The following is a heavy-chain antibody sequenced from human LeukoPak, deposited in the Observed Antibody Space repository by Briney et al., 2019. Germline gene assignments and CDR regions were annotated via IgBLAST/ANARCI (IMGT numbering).Heavy chain of an antibody. D-gene: IGHD1-26*01. J-gene: IGHJ4*02. V-gene: IGHV4-34*01. CDR2: INHSGST. CDR3: ARRPRNSGSYDGPSGLDY. CDR1: GGSFSGYY. Sequence: PSETLSLTCAVYGGSFSGYYWSWIRQPPGKGLEWIGEINHSGSTNYNPSLKSRVTISLDTSKNQFSLKLSSVTAADTAVYFCARRPRNSGSYDGPSGLDYWGQGTLVTVSS.